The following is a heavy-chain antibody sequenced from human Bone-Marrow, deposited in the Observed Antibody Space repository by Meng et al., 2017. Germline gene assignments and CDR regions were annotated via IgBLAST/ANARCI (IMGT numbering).Heavy chain of an antibody. CDR2: IYWDDDK. D-gene: IGHD6-19*01. Sequence: QITLKESGPTLVKPTQTLTLTCTFPGFSLSTSGVSVGWIRQPPGEALEWLALIYWDDDKRYSPSLKSRLTITKDTSKNQVVLTMTNMDPVDTATYYCAHTRIAVAGTGVYYWGQGTLVTVSS. CDR3: AHTRIAVAGTGVYY. V-gene: IGHV2-5*02. CDR1: GFSLSTSGVS. J-gene: IGHJ4*02.